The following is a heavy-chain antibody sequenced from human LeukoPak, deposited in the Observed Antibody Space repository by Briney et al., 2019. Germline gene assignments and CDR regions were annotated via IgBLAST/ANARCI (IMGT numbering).Heavy chain of an antibody. V-gene: IGHV3-23*01. J-gene: IGHJ4*02. Sequence: GGSLRLSCAASGFTFSSYAMSWVRQAPGKGLEWVSAISGSGGSTYYADSVKGRFTISRDNSKNTLYLQMNSLRAEDTAVYYCAKGVPHNYDFWSGYYYFDYWGQGTLVTVSS. D-gene: IGHD3-3*01. CDR3: AKGVPHNYDFWSGYYYFDY. CDR2: ISGSGGST. CDR1: GFTFSSYA.